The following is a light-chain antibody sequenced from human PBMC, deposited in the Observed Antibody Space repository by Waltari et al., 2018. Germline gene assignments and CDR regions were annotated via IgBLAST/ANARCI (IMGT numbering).Light chain of an antibody. V-gene: IGKV3-20*01. J-gene: IGKJ1*01. CDR1: QSVSRA. Sequence: EIVLTQSPGTLSLSLGERATLSCRASQSVSRALAWYQQKPGQAPRLLIYVASTRATGVPDRFSGSGFGTDFSLTVSRLEPDDFAVYYCQHYVRLPATFGQGTTVEI. CDR3: QHYVRLPAT. CDR2: VAS.